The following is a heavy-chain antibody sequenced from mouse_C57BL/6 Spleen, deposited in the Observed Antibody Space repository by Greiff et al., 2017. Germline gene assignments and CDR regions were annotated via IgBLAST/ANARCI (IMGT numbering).Heavy chain of an antibody. J-gene: IGHJ4*01. CDR3: ERNEDPYAGAMDY. CDR2: IYPRDGST. D-gene: IGHD1-1*01. V-gene: IGHV1-78*01. CDR1: GYTFTDHT. Sequence: VKLQESDAELVKPGASVKISCTVSGYTFTDHTIHWLKQRPEQGLEWIGYIYPRDGSTKYNEKFKGKATLTADKSSSTAYMQLNSLTSEDSAVYFCERNEDPYAGAMDYWGQGTSVTVSS.